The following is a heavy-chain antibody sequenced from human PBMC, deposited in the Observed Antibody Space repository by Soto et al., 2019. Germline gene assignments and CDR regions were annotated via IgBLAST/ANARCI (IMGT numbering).Heavy chain of an antibody. Sequence: GGSLRLSCAASGFTFSNAWMSWVRQAPGKGLEWVGRIKSKTDGGTTDYAAPVKGRFTISRDDSKNTLYLQMNSLKTEDTAVYYCTTDKLERFGAAADYWGQGTLVTVSS. CDR1: GFTFSNAW. D-gene: IGHD6-13*01. CDR3: TTDKLERFGAAADY. J-gene: IGHJ4*02. V-gene: IGHV3-15*01. CDR2: IKSKTDGGTT.